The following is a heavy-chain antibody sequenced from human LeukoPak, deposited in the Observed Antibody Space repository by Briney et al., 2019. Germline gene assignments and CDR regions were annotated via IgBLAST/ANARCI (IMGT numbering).Heavy chain of an antibody. CDR3: TTEWPHCSSTSCYPYDAFDI. CDR2: ISLNSGANI. D-gene: IGHD2-2*01. Sequence: PGGSLRLSCAASGFTFSDYSMSWIRQAPGKGLEWVSYISLNSGANIYYAQSVEGRFTISRDNAKNSLYLQMNSLRAEDTAVYYCTTEWPHCSSTSCYPYDAFDIWGQGTMVTVSS. CDR1: GFTFSDYS. V-gene: IGHV3-11*04. J-gene: IGHJ3*02.